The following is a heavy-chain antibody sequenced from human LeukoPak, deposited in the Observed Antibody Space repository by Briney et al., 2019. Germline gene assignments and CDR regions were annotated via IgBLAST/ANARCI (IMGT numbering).Heavy chain of an antibody. D-gene: IGHD3-22*01. J-gene: IGHJ4*02. Sequence: TGGSLRLSCAASGFTFSSSAMSWVRQAPGKGLEWVSAISGSGGSTYYADSVKGRFTISRDNSKNTLYLQMNSLRAEDTAVYYCAKDSYYYDSSGYYYGDTFDYWGQGTLVTVSS. CDR3: AKDSYYYDSSGYYYGDTFDY. CDR1: GFTFSSSA. V-gene: IGHV3-23*01. CDR2: ISGSGGST.